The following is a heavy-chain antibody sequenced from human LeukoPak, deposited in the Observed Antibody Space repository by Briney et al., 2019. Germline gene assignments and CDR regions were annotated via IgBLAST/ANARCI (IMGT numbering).Heavy chain of an antibody. CDR2: INPNSGGT. CDR3: AGDVSSLMVRGVIITTLGY. D-gene: IGHD3-10*01. J-gene: IGHJ4*02. CDR1: GYTFTGYY. Sequence: ASVKVSCKASGYTFTGYYMHWVRQAPGQGLEWMGWINPNSGGTNYAQKFQGRVTMTRDTSISTAYMELSRLRSDDTAVYYCAGDVSSLMVRGVIITTLGYWGQGTLVTVSS. V-gene: IGHV1-2*02.